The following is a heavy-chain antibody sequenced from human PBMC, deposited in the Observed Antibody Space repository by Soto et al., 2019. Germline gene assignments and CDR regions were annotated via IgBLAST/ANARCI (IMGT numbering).Heavy chain of an antibody. Sequence: QVQLQESGPGLVQPSETLSLTCAVSGGSITSGHWWSWVRQTPGKGLEWIGEIDHGGTTDYNPSLKGRVTMSVDKSKNQFSLKLKSVTAADTAVYYCAREGAYFDSWSGYFGPGYFDKWGQGILVTVSS. CDR2: IDHGGTT. J-gene: IGHJ4*02. V-gene: IGHV4-4*02. D-gene: IGHD3-3*01. CDR1: GGSITSGHW. CDR3: AREGAYFDSWSGYFGPGYFDK.